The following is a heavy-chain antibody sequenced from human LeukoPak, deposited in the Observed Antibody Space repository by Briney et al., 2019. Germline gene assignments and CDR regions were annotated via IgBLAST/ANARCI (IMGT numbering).Heavy chain of an antibody. CDR3: ARTITVAGRYYFDY. CDR2: IFYSGRT. J-gene: IGHJ4*02. D-gene: IGHD6-19*01. CDR1: GGSISSYY. V-gene: IGHV4-59*08. Sequence: KTSETLSLTCTVSGGSISSYYWNWIRQPPGKGLGWIGYIFYSGRTNYNPSLKSRVTISVDTSKNWFSLRLTSVTAADTAVYYCARTITVAGRYYFDYWGQGTLVTVSS.